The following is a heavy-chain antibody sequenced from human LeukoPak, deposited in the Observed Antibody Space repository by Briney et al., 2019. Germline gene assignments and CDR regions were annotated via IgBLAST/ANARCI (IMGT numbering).Heavy chain of an antibody. CDR3: ARDYYDFWSGSDY. Sequence: GGSLRLSCAASGFTFSSYWMSWVRQAPGKGLEWVANIKQDGSEKYYVDSVKGRFTISRDNAKNSLYLQMNSLRAEDTAVYYCARDYYDFWSGSDYWGQGTLVTVSS. V-gene: IGHV3-7*01. CDR2: IKQDGSEK. CDR1: GFTFSSYW. J-gene: IGHJ4*02. D-gene: IGHD3-3*01.